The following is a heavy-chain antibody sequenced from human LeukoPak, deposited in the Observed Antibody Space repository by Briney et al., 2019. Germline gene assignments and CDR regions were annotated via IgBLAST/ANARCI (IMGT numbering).Heavy chain of an antibody. CDR1: GGSISSSNW. V-gene: IGHV4-4*02. CDR3: ASKPGIAVAGTREGYYYYYGMDV. J-gene: IGHJ6*02. Sequence: SETLSLTCAVSGGSISSSNWWSWVRQPPGKGLGWIGEIYHSGSTNYNPSLKSRVAISVDKSKNQFSLKLSSVTAADTAVYYCASKPGIAVAGTREGYYYYYGMDVWGQGTTVTVSS. D-gene: IGHD6-19*01. CDR2: IYHSGST.